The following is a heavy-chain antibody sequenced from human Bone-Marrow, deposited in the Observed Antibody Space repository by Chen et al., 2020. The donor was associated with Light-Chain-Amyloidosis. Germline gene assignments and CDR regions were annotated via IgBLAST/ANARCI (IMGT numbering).Heavy chain of an antibody. Sequence: EVQLEQSGPEVKKPGESLKISCKGSGYTFPNYWIGWVRQMPGKGLEWMGVIYPDDSDARYSPSFEGPVTSSADKSITTAYLQWRGRKASDTAMYYCARRRDGYNFDYWGQGTLVTVSS. CDR3: ARRRDGYNFDY. D-gene: IGHD5-12*01. V-gene: IGHV5-51*01. CDR2: IYPDDSDA. CDR1: GYTFPNYW. J-gene: IGHJ4*02.